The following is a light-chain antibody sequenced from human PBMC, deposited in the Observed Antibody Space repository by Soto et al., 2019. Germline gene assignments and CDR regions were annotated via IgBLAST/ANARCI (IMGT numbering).Light chain of an antibody. CDR1: QSIRSY. CDR2: AAT. Sequence: DIQMTQSPSSLSASVGDRVTITCRASQSIRSYLNWYQQKPGKAPKLLIYAATSLQSGVPSRFSGSGSGTDFTLTISSLQPEDFAAYYCQQSWAFGQGTKVEIK. J-gene: IGKJ1*01. V-gene: IGKV1-39*01. CDR3: QQSWA.